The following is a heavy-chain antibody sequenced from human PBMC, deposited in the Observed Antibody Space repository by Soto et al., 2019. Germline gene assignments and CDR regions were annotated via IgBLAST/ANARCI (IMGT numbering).Heavy chain of an antibody. Sequence: SSETLSLTCTVFGGSISSSSYYWGWIRQPPGKGLEWIGSIYYSGSTYYNPSLKSRVTISVDTSKNQFSLKLSSVTAADTAVYYCARGPGYCSSTSCHGDWFAPWGQGTLVTVSS. J-gene: IGHJ5*02. D-gene: IGHD2-2*01. CDR1: GGSISSSSYY. CDR3: ARGPGYCSSTSCHGDWFAP. CDR2: IYYSGST. V-gene: IGHV4-39*01.